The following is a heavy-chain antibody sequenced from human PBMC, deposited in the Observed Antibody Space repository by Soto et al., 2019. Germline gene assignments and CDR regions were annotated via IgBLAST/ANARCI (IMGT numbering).Heavy chain of an antibody. CDR2: IYFSGST. Sequence: SETLSLTCTVSGVSISSSSYYWGWIRQTPGKGLEWIGTIYFSGSTYYNPSLKSRVTISVDRSKNQFSLNLTSVTAADTAVYHCARHGSYWGPGTLVTVSS. CDR1: GVSISSSSYY. J-gene: IGHJ4*02. CDR3: ARHGSY. V-gene: IGHV4-39*01.